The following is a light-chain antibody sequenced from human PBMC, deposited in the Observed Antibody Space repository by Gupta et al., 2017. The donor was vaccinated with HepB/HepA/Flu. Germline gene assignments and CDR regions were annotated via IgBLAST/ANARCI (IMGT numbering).Light chain of an antibody. Sequence: DIVMTQSPLSLPVTPGAPASISCRSSQSLLHTNGYHYLEWYLQKPGQSPQLLIYWGSNRASGVPDRFSGSGSGTDFTLKISRVEAEDVGVYYCMQALQTPLTFGGGTKVEIK. CDR2: WGS. J-gene: IGKJ4*01. CDR1: QSLLHTNGYHY. CDR3: MQALQTPLT. V-gene: IGKV2-28*01.